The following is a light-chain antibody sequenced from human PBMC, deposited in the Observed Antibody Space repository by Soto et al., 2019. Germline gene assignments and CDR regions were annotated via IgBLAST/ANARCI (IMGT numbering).Light chain of an antibody. J-gene: IGKJ5*01. CDR3: QQLNCFPIT. CDR2: AAS. CDR1: QGISGY. V-gene: IGKV1-9*01. Sequence: QLTQSPASLSVSEGDRVTITCRASQGISGYLAWYQQKPGEAPKLIIYAASTLQSGVPSRFSGSGSRTDFTLTISILQAEDVVCYCCQQLNCFPITFGQGTRLEIK.